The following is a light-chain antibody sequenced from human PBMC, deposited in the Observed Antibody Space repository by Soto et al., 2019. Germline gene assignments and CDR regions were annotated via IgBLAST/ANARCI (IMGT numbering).Light chain of an antibody. V-gene: IGKV3-20*01. CDR2: SAS. CDR3: QRYGG. J-gene: IGKJ1*01. CDR1: QSVSSSH. Sequence: IVLTQSPGTLSLSPGERATLSCRASQSVSSSHLAWYQQKPGQAPRLLIYSASSRATGIPDRFSGSGPGTDFTLTISRLEPEDFAVYYCQRYGGFGQGTKVDIK.